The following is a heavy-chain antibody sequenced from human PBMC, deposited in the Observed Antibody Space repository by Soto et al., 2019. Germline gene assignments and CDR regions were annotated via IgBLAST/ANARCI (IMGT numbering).Heavy chain of an antibody. V-gene: IGHV4-4*02. CDR3: ARHSGYVIWY. CDR2: IFHSGST. Sequence: QVQLQESGPGLVKPSGTLSLTCAVSSGSISSGNWWSWVRQPPGKGLEWIGEIFHSGSTNSNPSLESRVTISVDKSKNQFSLKLSSVTAADTAVYYCARHSGYVIWYWGQGTLVTVSS. D-gene: IGHD5-12*01. J-gene: IGHJ4*02. CDR1: SGSISSGNW.